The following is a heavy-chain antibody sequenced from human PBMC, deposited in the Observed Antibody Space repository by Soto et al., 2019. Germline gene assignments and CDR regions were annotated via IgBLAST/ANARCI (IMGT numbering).Heavy chain of an antibody. V-gene: IGHV3-30-3*01. D-gene: IGHD2-15*01. J-gene: IGHJ5*01. CDR2: ISYDGTDK. CDR1: GFTFSAYG. CDR3: ARSIVPKVTRIIDT. Sequence: GGSLRLSCAASGFTFSAYGLHWVRQAPGKGLEWVALISYDGTDKTYADSVKGRFTISRDNSQNTLSLQMNSLGPEDTAVYYCARSIVPKVTRIIDTWGQGTLVTVSS.